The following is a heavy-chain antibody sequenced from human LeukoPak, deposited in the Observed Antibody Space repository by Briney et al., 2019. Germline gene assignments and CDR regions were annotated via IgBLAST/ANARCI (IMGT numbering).Heavy chain of an antibody. CDR2: IYSGGST. D-gene: IGHD6-19*01. J-gene: IGHJ4*02. V-gene: IGHV3-53*04. CDR1: GFTVSSNY. CDR3: ARVRLGSGWSLFDF. Sequence: GGSLRLSCAASGFTVSSNYMSWVRQAPGKGLEWVSVIYSGGSTYYADPVRGRFTISRHISQNTLYLQMNSLRAEDTAVYYCARVRLGSGWSLFDFWGQGTLVTVSS.